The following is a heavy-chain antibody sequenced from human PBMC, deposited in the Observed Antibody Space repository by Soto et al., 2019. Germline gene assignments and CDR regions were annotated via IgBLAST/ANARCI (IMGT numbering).Heavy chain of an antibody. Sequence: PGGSLRLSCAASGFTFSSYGMHWVRQAPGKGLEWVAVIWYDGSNKYYADSVKGRFTISRDNSKNTLYLQMNSLRAEDTAVYYCARAPRDSYQTDFQHWGQGTLVTVSS. CDR3: ARAPRDSYQTDFQH. CDR2: IWYDGSNK. V-gene: IGHV3-33*01. J-gene: IGHJ1*01. CDR1: GFTFSSYG. D-gene: IGHD1-26*01.